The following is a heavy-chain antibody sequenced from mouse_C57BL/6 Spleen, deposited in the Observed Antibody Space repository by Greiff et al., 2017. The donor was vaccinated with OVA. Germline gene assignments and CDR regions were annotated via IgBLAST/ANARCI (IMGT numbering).Heavy chain of an antibody. V-gene: IGHV1-50*01. CDR1: GYTFTSYW. CDR3: ARRGYGNPGYFDV. CDR2: IDPSDSYT. J-gene: IGHJ1*03. Sequence: QVQLQQPGAELVKPGASVKLSCKASGYTFTSYWVQWVKQRPGQGLEWIGEIDPSDSYTNYNQKFKGKATLTVDTSSSTAYMQLSSLTSEDSAVYYCARRGYGNPGYFDVWGTGTTVTVSS. D-gene: IGHD2-10*02.